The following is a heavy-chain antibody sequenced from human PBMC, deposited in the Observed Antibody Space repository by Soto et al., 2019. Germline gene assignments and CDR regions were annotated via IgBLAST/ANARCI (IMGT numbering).Heavy chain of an antibody. CDR2: ISYDGSNK. CDR3: AILNGGRGAFDI. D-gene: IGHD4-17*01. V-gene: IGHV3-33*05. J-gene: IGHJ3*02. Sequence: GGSLRLSCAASGFTFSTYGMHWVRQAPGKGLEWVAIISYDGSNKFYAESVKGRFIISRDNSKNTLYLQMNSLRADDTAVYFCAILNGGRGAFDIWGPGTMVTVSS. CDR1: GFTFSTYG.